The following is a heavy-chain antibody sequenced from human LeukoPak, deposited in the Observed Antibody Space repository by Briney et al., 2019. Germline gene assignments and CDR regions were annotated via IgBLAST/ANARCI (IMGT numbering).Heavy chain of an antibody. CDR1: GGSISNGDYY. Sequence: SQTLSLTCTVSGGSISNGDYYWSWIRQPPGKGLEWIGYIYYSGSTYYNPSLKSRVTISVDTSKNQFSLKLSSVTAADTAVYYCARGGLPINWFDPWGQGTLVTVSS. CDR2: IYYSGST. CDR3: ARGGLPINWFDP. J-gene: IGHJ5*02. V-gene: IGHV4-30-4*08. D-gene: IGHD2-15*01.